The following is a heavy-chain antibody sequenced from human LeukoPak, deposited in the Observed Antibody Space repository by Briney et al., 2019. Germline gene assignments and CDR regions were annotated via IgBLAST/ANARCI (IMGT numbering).Heavy chain of an antibody. J-gene: IGHJ4*02. CDR2: IYPRDGST. D-gene: IGHD3-22*01. CDR1: GYTFTSNY. V-gene: IGHV1-46*01. CDR3: ARGGASGRWYYYDSSGPENRYDY. Sequence: GASVKVSCKASGYTFTSNYIHWVRQAPGQGLEWMGMIYPRDGSTSYAQKFQGRVTMTRDTSTSTVYMELSSLRSEDTAVYYCARGGASGRWYYYDSSGPENRYDYWGQGTLVTVSS.